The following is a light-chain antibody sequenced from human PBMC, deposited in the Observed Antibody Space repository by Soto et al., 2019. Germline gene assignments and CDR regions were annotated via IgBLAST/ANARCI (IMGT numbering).Light chain of an antibody. CDR1: QSIKTY. CDR2: AAS. J-gene: IGKJ2*01. V-gene: IGKV1-39*01. CDR3: QQFYRPPRYT. Sequence: DIQMTQSPSSLSAYAGDRVPITCRASQSIKTYVNWYQQEPGKAPRLLIYAASTLQRGVPTRFSGGGFGTDFTLTISGLQPEDVATYYCQQFYRPPRYTFGQGTKVEIK.